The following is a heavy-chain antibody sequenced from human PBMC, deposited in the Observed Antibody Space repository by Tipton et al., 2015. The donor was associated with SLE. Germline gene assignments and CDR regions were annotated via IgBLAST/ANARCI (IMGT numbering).Heavy chain of an antibody. V-gene: IGHV4-39*07. D-gene: IGHD2-2*01. Sequence: TLSLTCTVSGGSISSSSYYWGWIRQPPGKGLEWIGSIYYSGSTDYNPSLKSRVTISVDTSKNQFSLKLSSVTAADTAVYYCARGQSAVNYWGQGTLVTVSS. J-gene: IGHJ4*02. CDR1: GGSISSSSYY. CDR2: IYYSGST. CDR3: ARGQSAVNY.